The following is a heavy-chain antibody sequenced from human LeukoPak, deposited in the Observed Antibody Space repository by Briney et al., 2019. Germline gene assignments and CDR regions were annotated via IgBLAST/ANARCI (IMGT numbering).Heavy chain of an antibody. Sequence: SVEVSCKASGFTFTSSAVQWVRQARGQRLEWIGWIVVGSGNTNYAQKFQERVIIIRDMPTRTVYMELSSLTFEDTAVYYCAAGYSGYEYPNCWGQGTLVTVSS. V-gene: IGHV1-58*01. D-gene: IGHD5-12*01. CDR1: GFTFTSSA. CDR2: IVVGSGNT. CDR3: AAGYSGYEYPNC. J-gene: IGHJ4*02.